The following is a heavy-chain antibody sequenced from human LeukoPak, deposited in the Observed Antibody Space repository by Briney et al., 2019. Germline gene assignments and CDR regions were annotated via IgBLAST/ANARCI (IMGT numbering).Heavy chain of an antibody. CDR3: ASGKKYSSGWYYFDY. Sequence: SETLSLTCAVYGGSFSGYYWSWIRQPPGKGLEWIGEINHSGSTNYNPSLKSRVTISVDTSKNQFSLKLSSVTAADTAVYYCASGKKYSSGWYYFDYWGQGTLVTVSS. J-gene: IGHJ4*02. D-gene: IGHD6-19*01. V-gene: IGHV4-34*01. CDR1: GGSFSGYY. CDR2: INHSGST.